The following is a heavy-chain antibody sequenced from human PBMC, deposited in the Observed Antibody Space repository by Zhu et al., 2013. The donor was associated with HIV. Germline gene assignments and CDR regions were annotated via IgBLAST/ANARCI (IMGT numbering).Heavy chain of an antibody. J-gene: IGHJ4*02. CDR1: GYTFSDYY. D-gene: IGHD2-2*01. CDR3: ATIYCPTTGCSLIDTFSDY. CDR2: INPNSGDT. V-gene: IGHV1-2*02. Sequence: QVQLVQSGAEVKKPGASVKVSCKASGYTFSDYYIHWVRQAPGQGLEWMGWINPNSGDTKYAQKFQSRVTMTRDTSITTAYMELKRLRSDDTAMYYCATIYCPTTGCSLIDTFSDYWGQGTVVTVSS.